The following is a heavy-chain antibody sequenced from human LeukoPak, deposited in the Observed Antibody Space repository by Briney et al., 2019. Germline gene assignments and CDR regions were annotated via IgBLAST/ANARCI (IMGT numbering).Heavy chain of an antibody. CDR3: ARLSWDTAMVIENWFDP. J-gene: IGHJ5*02. V-gene: IGHV5-51*01. CDR1: GYSFTSYW. D-gene: IGHD5-18*01. Sequence: GESLKISCKGSGYSFTSYWIGWVRQMPGKGLEWMGIIYPGDSDTRYSPSFQGQVTISADKSISTAYLQWSSLKASDTAMYYCARLSWDTAMVIENWFDPWGQGTLVTVSS. CDR2: IYPGDSDT.